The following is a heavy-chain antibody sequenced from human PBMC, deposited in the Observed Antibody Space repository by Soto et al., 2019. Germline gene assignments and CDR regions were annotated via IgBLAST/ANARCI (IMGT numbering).Heavy chain of an antibody. CDR1: GYTFTSYG. D-gene: IGHD3-3*01. Sequence: QVQLVQSGAEVKKPGASVKVSCKASGYTFTSYGINXXXXXXXXGLEWMGWISAYNGNTHYAQKLQGRVTMTTDTXXXXXXXXXXXXXXXXXXXXXXXXXXXXYDFAYWGQGTLVTVSS. CDR2: ISAYNGNT. J-gene: IGHJ4*02. V-gene: IGHV1-18*01. CDR3: XXXXXXYDFAY.